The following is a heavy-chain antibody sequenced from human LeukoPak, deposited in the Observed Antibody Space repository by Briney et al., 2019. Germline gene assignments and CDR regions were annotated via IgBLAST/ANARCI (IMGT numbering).Heavy chain of an antibody. CDR3: AKDGGSRYCSSAGCDPFRY. CDR1: GFTFSRYN. Sequence: GGSLRLSCAASGFTFSRYNMNWVRQPPGKGLEWVSYISFSSGSISYADSVKGRFTISRDNSKNTLYLQMNSLRAEDTAIYYCAKDGGSRYCSSAGCDPFRYWGQGTLVTVSS. D-gene: IGHD2-2*01. J-gene: IGHJ4*02. V-gene: IGHV3-48*01. CDR2: ISFSSGSI.